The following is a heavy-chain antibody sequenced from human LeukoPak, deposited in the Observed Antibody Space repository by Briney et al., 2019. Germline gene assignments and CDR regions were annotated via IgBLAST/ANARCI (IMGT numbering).Heavy chain of an antibody. V-gene: IGHV4-39*01. J-gene: IGHJ3*02. D-gene: IGHD6-13*01. CDR2: IYYTGIT. CDR1: GGSISTTSYY. CDR3: ARHSSRDAFDI. Sequence: PSETLSLTCAVSGGSISTTSYYWGWIRQPPGKGLEWIGSIYYTGITFYNASLKTRVTISVDTSKNQFSLELSSVTAAGTALYYCARHSSRDAFDIRGQGTMVTVSS.